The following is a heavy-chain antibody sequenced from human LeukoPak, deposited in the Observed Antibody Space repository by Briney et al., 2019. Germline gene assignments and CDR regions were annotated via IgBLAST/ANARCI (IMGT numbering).Heavy chain of an antibody. D-gene: IGHD2-21*02. V-gene: IGHV1-2*06. J-gene: IGHJ6*04. CDR3: ARDFCGGDCYSRSTYMDV. Sequence: ASVKVSCKASGYTFTGYYMHWVRQAPGQGLEWMGRINPNSGGANYGQKSQGRVTMTRATSISTAYMELSRLRSDDTAVYYCARDFCGGDCYSRSTYMDVWGKGTTVTVSS. CDR1: GYTFTGYY. CDR2: INPNSGGA.